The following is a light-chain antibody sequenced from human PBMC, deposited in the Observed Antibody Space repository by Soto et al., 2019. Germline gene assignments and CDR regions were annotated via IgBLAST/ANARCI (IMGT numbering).Light chain of an antibody. V-gene: IGKV1-27*01. J-gene: IGKJ1*01. CDR2: AAS. CDR1: QGISNY. Sequence: DIQMTQSRSSLSASVRDRVTITCRASQGISNYLAWYQQKPGKVPKLLIYAASTLQSGVPSRFSGSGSGTDFTLTIRSLQPEDVATYYCQKYDSAPCTFGQGTKVEIK. CDR3: QKYDSAPCT.